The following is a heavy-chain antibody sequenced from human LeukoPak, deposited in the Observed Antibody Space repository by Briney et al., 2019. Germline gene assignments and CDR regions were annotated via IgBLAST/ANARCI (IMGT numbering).Heavy chain of an antibody. D-gene: IGHD6-13*01. CDR3: ARGAYSSSWYSGNYFDY. CDR2: IYSGGST. CDR1: GYTVSSNY. V-gene: IGHV3-53*01. Sequence: GGSLRLSCAASGYTVSSNYMSWVRQAPGKGLEWVSVIYSGGSTYYGDSVKGRFTISRDNSKNTLYLQMNSLRAEDTAVYYCARGAYSSSWYSGNYFDYWGQGTLVTVSS. J-gene: IGHJ4*02.